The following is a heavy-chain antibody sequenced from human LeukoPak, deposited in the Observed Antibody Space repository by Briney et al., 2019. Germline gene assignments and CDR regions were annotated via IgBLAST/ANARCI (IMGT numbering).Heavy chain of an antibody. J-gene: IGHJ3*02. V-gene: IGHV3-9*01. D-gene: IGHD6-19*01. CDR3: AKEGASSGWYALDAFDI. CDR2: ISWNSGSI. Sequence: GGSLRLSCAASGFTFSSYAMHWVRHAPGKGLEWVSGISWNSGSIGYADSVKGRFTISRDNAKNSLYLQMNTLRAEDTALYYCAKEGASSGWYALDAFDIWGQGTMVTVSS. CDR1: GFTFSSYA.